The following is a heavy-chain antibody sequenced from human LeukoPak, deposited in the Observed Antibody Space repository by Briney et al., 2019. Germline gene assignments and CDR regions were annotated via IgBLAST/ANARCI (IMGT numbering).Heavy chain of an antibody. J-gene: IGHJ4*02. CDR1: GFTFSSYG. V-gene: IGHV3-30*02. D-gene: IGHD5-12*01. CDR3: AYGYSGYDYCFDY. CDR2: IRYDGSNK. Sequence: PGGSLRLSCAASGFTFSSYGMHWVRQAPGKGLERVAFIRYDGSNKYYAESVKGRFTISRDNSKNTLYLQMNSLRAEDTAVYYCAYGYSGYDYCFDYWGQGTLVTVSS.